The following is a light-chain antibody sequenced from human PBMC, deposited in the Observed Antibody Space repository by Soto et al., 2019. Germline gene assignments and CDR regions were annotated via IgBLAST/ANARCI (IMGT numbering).Light chain of an antibody. CDR3: AAWDDSLSGSWV. J-gene: IGLJ3*02. CDR1: SSNIGSNY. CDR2: RIN. V-gene: IGLV1-47*01. Sequence: QLVLTQPPSASGTPGQRVTISCSGSSSNIGSNYVYWYQQLPGTAPKLLIYRINQRPSGVPDRFSGSKSGTSASLAISGLRSEDEADYYCAAWDDSLSGSWVFGGGTKLTVL.